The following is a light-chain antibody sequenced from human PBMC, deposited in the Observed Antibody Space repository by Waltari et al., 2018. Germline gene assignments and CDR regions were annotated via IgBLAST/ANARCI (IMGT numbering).Light chain of an antibody. CDR2: AAS. V-gene: IGKV1-12*01. J-gene: IGKJ4*01. CDR3: QQAKTFPLT. Sequence: DIQMTQSPSSVSASVGDTVAITCRSSQAFSSWLAWYQQKPGKAPEPLIYAASSLQSGVPSRFGGSGSGTDFTLTITSLQPEDFAIYYCQQAKTFPLTFGGGTKVEIK. CDR1: QAFSSW.